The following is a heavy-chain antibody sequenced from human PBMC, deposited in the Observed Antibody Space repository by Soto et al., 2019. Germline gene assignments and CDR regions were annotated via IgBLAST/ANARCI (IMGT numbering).Heavy chain of an antibody. D-gene: IGHD3-16*01. CDR2: IYWDDDE. Sequence: SGPTLVNPTQTLMLTCTFSGFSLSTSGVGVGCIRQPPGKALEWLALIYWDDDERYSPSLQTRLTLTKKTSQNQVILTMTNMDPMDTATYYCAVNFGGYSDYWGQGTLVTVSS. CDR3: AVNFGGYSDY. V-gene: IGHV2-5*02. J-gene: IGHJ4*03. CDR1: GFSLSTSGVG.